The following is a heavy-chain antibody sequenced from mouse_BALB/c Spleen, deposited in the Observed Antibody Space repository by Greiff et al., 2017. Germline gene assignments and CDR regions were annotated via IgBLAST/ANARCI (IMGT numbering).Heavy chain of an antibody. CDR2: ISYSGST. V-gene: IGHV3-2*02. Sequence: DVKLQESGPGLVKPSQSLSLTCTVTGYSITSDYAWNWIRQFPGNKLEWMGYISYSGSTSYNPSLKSRISITRDTSKNQFFLQLNSVTTEDTATYYCARSEDYDEDWYFDVWGAGTTVTVSS. CDR3: ARSEDYDEDWYFDV. D-gene: IGHD2-4*01. J-gene: IGHJ1*01. CDR1: GYSITSDYA.